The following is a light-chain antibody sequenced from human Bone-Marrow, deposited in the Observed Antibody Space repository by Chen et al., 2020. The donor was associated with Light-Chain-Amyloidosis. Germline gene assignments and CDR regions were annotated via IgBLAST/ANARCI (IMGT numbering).Light chain of an antibody. V-gene: IGLV3-21*02. CDR2: DDS. Sequence: SYVLTQPSSVSVAPGQTATIACGGNNIGSTSVHWYQQTPGQAPLLVVYDDSDRPSGIPVRLAGSNAGKTATMNISRVEAGDEADYYCQVWDRSSDRPVFGGGTKLTVL. J-gene: IGLJ3*02. CDR1: NIGSTS. CDR3: QVWDRSSDRPV.